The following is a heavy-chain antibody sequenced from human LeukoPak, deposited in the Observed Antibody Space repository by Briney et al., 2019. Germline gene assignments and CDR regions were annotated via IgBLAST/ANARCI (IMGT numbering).Heavy chain of an antibody. Sequence: GGSLRLSCAASGFTFSSYSMTWVRQAPGKGLEWVSSISSSSSYIYYADSVKGRFTISRDNAKNSLYLQVNSLRAEDTAVYYCARNMWASTVTHYYGMDVWGQGTTVTVSS. V-gene: IGHV3-21*01. D-gene: IGHD4-11*01. J-gene: IGHJ6*02. CDR1: GFTFSSYS. CDR3: ARNMWASTVTHYYGMDV. CDR2: ISSSSSYI.